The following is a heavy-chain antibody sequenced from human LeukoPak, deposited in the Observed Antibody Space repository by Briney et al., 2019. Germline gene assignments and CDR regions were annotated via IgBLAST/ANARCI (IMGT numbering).Heavy chain of an antibody. Sequence: GGSLRLSCAASGFTFSDYDMSWIRQAPGKGLEWVSYIGSSSRYTNYADSVKDRFTISRENAKNSLYLQMNSLRAEDTAVYYCARKADFFDYWGQGTLVTVSS. CDR1: GFTFSDYD. CDR3: ARKADFFDY. V-gene: IGHV3-11*06. CDR2: IGSSSRYT. J-gene: IGHJ4*02. D-gene: IGHD3/OR15-3a*01.